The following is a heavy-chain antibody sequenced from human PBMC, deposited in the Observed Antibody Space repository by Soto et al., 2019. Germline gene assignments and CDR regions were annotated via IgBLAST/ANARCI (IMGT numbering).Heavy chain of an antibody. V-gene: IGHV3-49*03. D-gene: IGHD4-17*01. CDR3: TRDLHDYGARLWWFDP. CDR1: GFTFGDYA. CDR2: IRSKAYGGTT. J-gene: IGHJ5*02. Sequence: GGSLRLSCTASGFTFGDYAMSWFRQAPGKGLEWVGFIRSKAYGGTTEYAASVKGRFTISRDDSKSIAYLQMNSLKTEDTAVYYCTRDLHDYGARLWWFDPWGQGTLVTVSS.